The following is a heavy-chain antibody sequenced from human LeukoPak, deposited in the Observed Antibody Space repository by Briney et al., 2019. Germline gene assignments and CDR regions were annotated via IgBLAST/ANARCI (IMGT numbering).Heavy chain of an antibody. CDR1: GYTFTSYD. Sequence: ASVTVSCKASGYTFTSYDINWVRQAPGQELEWMGWMNPNSGNTGFAQKFQGRVTMTRDTSISTAYMELSSLRSEDTAVYYCARRVPWFGPWGQGTLVTVSS. CDR3: ARRVPWFGP. D-gene: IGHD2-2*01. V-gene: IGHV1-8*01. J-gene: IGHJ5*02. CDR2: MNPNSGNT.